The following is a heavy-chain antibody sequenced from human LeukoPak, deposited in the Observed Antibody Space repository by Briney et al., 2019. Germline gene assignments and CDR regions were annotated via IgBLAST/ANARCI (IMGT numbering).Heavy chain of an antibody. CDR1: GGTFSSYA. Sequence: ASVKVSCKASGGTFSSYAISWVRQAPGQGLEWMGGLIPIFGTANYAQKFQGRVTITADESTSTAYMELSSLRSEDTAVYYCARGVPASSSYTAMAPGEDAFDIWGQGTMVTVSS. J-gene: IGHJ3*02. V-gene: IGHV1-69*13. CDR3: ARGVPASSSYTAMAPGEDAFDI. CDR2: LIPIFGTA. D-gene: IGHD5-18*01.